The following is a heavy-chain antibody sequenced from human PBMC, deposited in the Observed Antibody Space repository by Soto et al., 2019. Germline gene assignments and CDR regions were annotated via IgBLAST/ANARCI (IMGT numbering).Heavy chain of an antibody. CDR1: GFTFSIYW. CDR3: ARREATDGVLDF. J-gene: IGHJ4*02. Sequence: PGGSLRLSCAASGFTFSIYWMHWVRQAPGKGLVWVSRINGDRSATNYADSVKGRFTISRDNAKNTLHLQMNSLRAEDTALYYCARREATDGVLDFWGQGTLVTVSS. V-gene: IGHV3-74*01. CDR2: INGDRSAT. D-gene: IGHD1-26*01.